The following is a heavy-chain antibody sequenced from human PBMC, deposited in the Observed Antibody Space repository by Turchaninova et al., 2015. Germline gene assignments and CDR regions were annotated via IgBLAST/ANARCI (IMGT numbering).Heavy chain of an antibody. J-gene: IGHJ4*02. CDR1: GGSISSYY. CDR3: ARGDHYAPYFDF. V-gene: IGHV4-59*01. CDR2: IYYTGSN. Sequence: QVQLQESGPGLVKPSETLSLTCTVSGGSISSYYWNWIRQSPGKGLEWIGSIYYTGSNNFNPSLKSRVTISIDTSKSQCSLNLSAVTAADTAVYYCARGDHYAPYFDFWGQGTLVTVSS. D-gene: IGHD2-2*01.